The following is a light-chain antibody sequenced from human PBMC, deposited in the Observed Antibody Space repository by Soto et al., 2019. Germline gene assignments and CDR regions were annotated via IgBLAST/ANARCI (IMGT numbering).Light chain of an antibody. CDR3: HQHGDSPWT. Sequence: EIVLTQSPGTLSLSPGDRATLSCRASQPVGSAYLAWYRQTLGQAPRPLIYATSSRATGISDRFSGSGSGTEFTLTISRLEPEDFATYYCHQHGDSPWTVGQGTKADSK. CDR2: ATS. V-gene: IGKV3-20*01. CDR1: QPVGSAY. J-gene: IGKJ1*01.